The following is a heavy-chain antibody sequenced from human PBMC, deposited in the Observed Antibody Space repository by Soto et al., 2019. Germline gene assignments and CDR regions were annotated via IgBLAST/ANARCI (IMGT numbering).Heavy chain of an antibody. J-gene: IGHJ5*02. CDR1: GFTFSSYW. V-gene: IGHV3-7*01. D-gene: IGHD3-3*01. Sequence: PGGSLRLSCAASGFTFSSYWMSWVRQAPGKGLEWVANIKQDGSEKYYVDSVKGRFTISRGNAKNSLYLQMNSLRAEDTAVYYCARARDYDFWSGYPGFDPWGQGTLVTVSS. CDR2: IKQDGSEK. CDR3: ARARDYDFWSGYPGFDP.